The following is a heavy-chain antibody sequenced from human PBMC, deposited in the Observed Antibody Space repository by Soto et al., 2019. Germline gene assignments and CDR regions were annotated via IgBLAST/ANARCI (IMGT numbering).Heavy chain of an antibody. CDR1: GGSISSTNW. CDR3: ATLPPRIELTVLPIPT. J-gene: IGHJ4*02. CDR2: MYHSGST. D-gene: IGHD2-2*02. V-gene: IGHV4-4*02. Sequence: QVQLRQSGPGLVKPSGTLSLTCAVSGGSISSTNWWSWVRQSPGKGLEWIGEMYHSGSTNYNPSLRGRVTISVGKSNNQFSLKIRSVTAADTAIYYCATLPPRIELTVLPIPTWGQGTLVTVSS.